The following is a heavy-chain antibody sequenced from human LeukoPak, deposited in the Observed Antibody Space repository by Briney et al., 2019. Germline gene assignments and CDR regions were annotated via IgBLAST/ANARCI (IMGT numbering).Heavy chain of an antibody. CDR2: IYTSGST. J-gene: IGHJ4*02. CDR1: GGSISSGSYY. CDR3: ARERDCGGDCYSLDY. D-gene: IGHD2-21*01. V-gene: IGHV4-61*02. Sequence: TLSLTCTVSGGSISSGSYYWSWIRQPAGKGLEWIGRIYTSGSTNYNPSLKSRVTISVDTSKNQFSLKLGSVTAADTAVYYCARERDCGGDCYSLDYWGQGTLVTVSS.